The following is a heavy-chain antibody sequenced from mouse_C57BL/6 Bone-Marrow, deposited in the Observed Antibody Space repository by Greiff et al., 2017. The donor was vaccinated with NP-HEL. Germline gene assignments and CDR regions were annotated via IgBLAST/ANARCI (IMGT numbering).Heavy chain of an antibody. D-gene: IGHD1-1*01. CDR2: ISDGGSYT. CDR1: GFTFSSYA. Sequence: EVQGVESGGGLVKPGGSLKLSCAASGFTFSSYAMSWVRQTPEKRLEWVATISDGGSYTYYPDNVKGRFTISRDNAKNNLYLQMSHLKSEDTAMYYCARDNTTVVVPFDYWGQGTTLTVSS. J-gene: IGHJ2*01. CDR3: ARDNTTVVVPFDY. V-gene: IGHV5-4*01.